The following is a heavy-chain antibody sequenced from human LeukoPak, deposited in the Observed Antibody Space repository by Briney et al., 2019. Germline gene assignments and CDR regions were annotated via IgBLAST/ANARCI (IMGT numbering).Heavy chain of an antibody. D-gene: IGHD2-8*01. Sequence: ASVKVSCKASGGTFSSYAISWLRQAPVQGLEWMGRIIPIFGTANYAQKFQGRVTITTDESTSTAYMELSSLRSEDTAVYYCARGILDYYFGYWGQGTLVTVSS. CDR3: ARGILDYYFGY. J-gene: IGHJ4*02. CDR1: GGTFSSYA. CDR2: IIPIFGTA. V-gene: IGHV1-69*05.